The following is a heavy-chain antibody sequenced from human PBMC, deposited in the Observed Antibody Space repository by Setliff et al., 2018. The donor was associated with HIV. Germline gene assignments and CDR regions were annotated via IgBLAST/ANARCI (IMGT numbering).Heavy chain of an antibody. CDR3: ARGRHYSSSAPFAIDF. CDR1: GGSFSGYH. CDR2: INHSGST. Sequence: SETLSLTCAVYGGSFSGYHWSWIRQPPGKGLEWIGEINHSGSTNYNPSLKSRVAISVDTSKNQFSVKLSSVTAADTAVYYCARGRHYSSSAPFAIDFWGQGMLGTVS. V-gene: IGHV4-34*01. D-gene: IGHD6-6*01. J-gene: IGHJ4*02.